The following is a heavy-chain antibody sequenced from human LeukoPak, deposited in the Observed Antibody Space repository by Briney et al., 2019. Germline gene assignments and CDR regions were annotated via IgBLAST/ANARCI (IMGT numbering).Heavy chain of an antibody. CDR3: ARGINYDILTGYYISALDY. V-gene: IGHV4-59*12. Sequence: SETLSLTCTVSGDSISSYYWSWIRQPPGKGLEWIGYIYYSGSTNYNFSLKSRVTISVDTSKNQFSLKLSSVTAADTAVYYCARGINYDILTGYYISALDYWGQGTLVTVSS. CDR2: IYYSGST. J-gene: IGHJ4*02. D-gene: IGHD3-9*01. CDR1: GDSISSYY.